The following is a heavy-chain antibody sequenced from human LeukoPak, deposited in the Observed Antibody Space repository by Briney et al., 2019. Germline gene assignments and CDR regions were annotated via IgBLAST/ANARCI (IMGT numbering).Heavy chain of an antibody. CDR1: GGSISSSSYY. CDR3: ASDSSGYYYDPFDY. D-gene: IGHD3-22*01. CDR2: IYYSGCT. Sequence: SETLSLTCTVSGGSISSSSYYRGWIRQPPGKGLEWIGSIYYSGCTYYNPSLKSRVTISVDTSKNQFALKLSSVTAADTAVYYCASDSSGYYYDPFDYWGQGTLVTVSS. J-gene: IGHJ4*02. V-gene: IGHV4-39*06.